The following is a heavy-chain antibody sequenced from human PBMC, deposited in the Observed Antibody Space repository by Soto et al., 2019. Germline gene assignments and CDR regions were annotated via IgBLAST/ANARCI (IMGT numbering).Heavy chain of an antibody. D-gene: IGHD3-22*01. CDR2: ISYDGSNK. J-gene: IGHJ3*02. V-gene: IGHV3-30-3*01. CDR3: ARESVIYYYDSSGYYVRIRNAFDI. Sequence: GGSLSLSCAASGFTFSSYAMHWVRQAPGKGLEWVAVISYDGSNKYYADSVKGRFTISRDNSKNTLYLQMNSLRAEDTAVYYCARESVIYYYDSSGYYVRIRNAFDIWGQGTMVTVS. CDR1: GFTFSSYA.